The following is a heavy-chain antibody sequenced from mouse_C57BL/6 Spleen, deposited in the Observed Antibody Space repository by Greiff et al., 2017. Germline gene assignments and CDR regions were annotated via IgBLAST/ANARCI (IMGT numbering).Heavy chain of an antibody. CDR2: ISSGGDYI. CDR1: GFTFSSYA. J-gene: IGHJ3*01. D-gene: IGHD2-4*01. CDR3: TRDEGGGLRRPWFAY. V-gene: IGHV5-9-1*02. Sequence: EVKLVESGEGLVKPGGSLKLSCAASGFTFSSYAMSWVRQTPEKRLEWVAYISSGGDYIYYADTVKGRFTISRDNARNTLYLQMSSLKSEDTAMYDCTRDEGGGLRRPWFAYWGQGTLVTVSA.